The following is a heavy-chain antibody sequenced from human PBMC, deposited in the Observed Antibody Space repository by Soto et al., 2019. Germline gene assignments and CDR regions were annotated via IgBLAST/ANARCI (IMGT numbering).Heavy chain of an antibody. Sequence: KTSETLSLTCAVYGGSFSGYYWSWIRQPPGKGLEWIGEINHSGSTNYNPSLKSRVTISVDTSKNQFSLKLSSVTAADTAVYYCARGRAAAGRGHYYYYYGMDVWGQGTTVTVSS. CDR3: ARGRAAAGRGHYYYYYGMDV. V-gene: IGHV4-34*01. CDR1: GGSFSGYY. D-gene: IGHD6-13*01. J-gene: IGHJ6*02. CDR2: INHSGST.